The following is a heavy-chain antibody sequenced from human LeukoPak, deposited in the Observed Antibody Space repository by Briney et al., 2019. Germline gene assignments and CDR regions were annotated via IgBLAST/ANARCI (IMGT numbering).Heavy chain of an antibody. CDR3: ARDHLGYSSSWYTKNWFDP. CDR2: IYHSGST. D-gene: IGHD6-13*01. J-gene: IGHJ5*02. Sequence: SQTLSLTCTVSGGSISSGSYYWGWIRQPPGKGLEWIGSIYHSGSTYYNPSLKSRVTISVDTSKNQFSLKLSSVTAADTAVYYCARDHLGYSSSWYTKNWFDPWGQGTLVTVSS. CDR1: GGSISSGSYY. V-gene: IGHV4-39*07.